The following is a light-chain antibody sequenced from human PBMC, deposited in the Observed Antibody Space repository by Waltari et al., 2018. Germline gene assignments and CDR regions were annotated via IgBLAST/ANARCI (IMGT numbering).Light chain of an antibody. CDR3: QQYNNWPRA. CDR1: QSVSSN. V-gene: IGKV3-15*01. Sequence: EIVMTQSPATLSVSQGARATLSCRAGQSVSSNLAWYQQKPGQAPRLLIYGASTRATGIPARFSGSGSGTEFTLTISSMQSEDFAVYYCQQYNNWPRAFGQGTKVEIK. J-gene: IGKJ1*01. CDR2: GAS.